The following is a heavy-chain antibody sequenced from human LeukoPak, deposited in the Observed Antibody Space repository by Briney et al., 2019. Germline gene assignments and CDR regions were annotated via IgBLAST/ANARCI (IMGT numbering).Heavy chain of an antibody. CDR2: IRYDGTTK. Sequence: PGGSLRLSCAASGFTLSSYGMHWVRQAPGKGLDWVAFIRYDGTTKYYADSVKGRFTISRDNSKNTLYLQMNSLRAEDTAVYYCAKTGSSGWYVEYWGQGTLVTVSS. J-gene: IGHJ4*02. D-gene: IGHD6-19*01. V-gene: IGHV3-30*02. CDR3: AKTGSSGWYVEY. CDR1: GFTLSSYG.